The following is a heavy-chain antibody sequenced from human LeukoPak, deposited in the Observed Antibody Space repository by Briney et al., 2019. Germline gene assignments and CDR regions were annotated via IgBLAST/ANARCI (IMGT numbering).Heavy chain of an antibody. CDR2: IAHHGNNK. CDR1: GFTFSSSA. J-gene: IGHJ4*02. CDR3: AKDGSWSCTD. V-gene: IGHV3-30*02. D-gene: IGHD2-8*02. Sequence: GGSLRLSCGASGFTFSSSAMHWVRQGPGEGLEWVAYIAHHGNNKYYADSVKGRFTISRDNSKGSLYLQMNSLRADDTAVYYCAKDGSWSCTDWGQGTLVRVSS.